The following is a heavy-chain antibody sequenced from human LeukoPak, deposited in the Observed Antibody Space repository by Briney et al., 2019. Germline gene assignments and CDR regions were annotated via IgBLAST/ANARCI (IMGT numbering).Heavy chain of an antibody. V-gene: IGHV4-34*01. J-gene: IGHJ4*02. D-gene: IGHD3-22*01. CDR3: ASTYYYDSSGHGNDY. CDR2: INHSGST. CDR1: GGSFSGYY. Sequence: SETLSLTCAVYGGSFSGYYWSWIRQPPGKGLEWIGEINHSGSTNYNPSLKSRVTISVDTSKNQFSLKLSSVTAADTAVSYCASTYYYDSSGHGNDYWGQGTLVTVSS.